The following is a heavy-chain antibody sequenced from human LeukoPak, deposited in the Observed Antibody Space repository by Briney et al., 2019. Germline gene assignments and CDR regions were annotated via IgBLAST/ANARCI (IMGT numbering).Heavy chain of an antibody. CDR3: ARGDDYGNYFDY. CDR2: IYYSGST. J-gene: IGHJ4*02. V-gene: IGHV4-39*01. CDR1: GGSISSSSYY. D-gene: IGHD4-17*01. Sequence: PSETLSLTCIVSGGSISSSSYYWGWIRQPPGKGLEWIGSIYYSGSTYYNPSLKSRVTISVDTSKNQFSLKLSSVTAADTAVYYCARGDDYGNYFDYWGQGTLVTVSS.